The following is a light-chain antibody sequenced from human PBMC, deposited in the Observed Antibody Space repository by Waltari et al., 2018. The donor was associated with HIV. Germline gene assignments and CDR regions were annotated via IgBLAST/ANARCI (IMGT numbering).Light chain of an antibody. CDR1: TGAVTSGYY. V-gene: IGLV7-43*01. J-gene: IGLJ3*02. CDR2: STN. CDR3: LLHYGAQGV. Sequence: QTVVTQEPSLTVSPGGTVTLTSASNTGAVTSGYYPNWFQQKPGQAPRSLIHSTNKRHSWTPARFSGSLLGGKAALTLSGVQPEDEAEYFCLLHYGAQGVFGGGTKLTVL.